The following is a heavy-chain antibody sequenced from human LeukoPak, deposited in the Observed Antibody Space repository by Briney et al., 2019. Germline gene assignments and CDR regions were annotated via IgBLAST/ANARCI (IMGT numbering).Heavy chain of an antibody. J-gene: IGHJ6*02. CDR1: GFTFSSYS. CDR3: ASIAVAASPFSHGMDV. D-gene: IGHD6-19*01. V-gene: IGHV3-21*01. CDR2: ISSSSSYI. Sequence: GGSLRLSCAASGFTFSSYSMNWVRQAPGKGLEWVSSISSSSSYIYCADSVKGRFTISRDNAKNSLYLQMNSLRAEDTAVYYCASIAVAASPFSHGMDVWGQGTTVTVSS.